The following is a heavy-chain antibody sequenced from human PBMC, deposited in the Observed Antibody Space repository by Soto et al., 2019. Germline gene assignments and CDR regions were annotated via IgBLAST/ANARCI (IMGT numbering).Heavy chain of an antibody. CDR3: ARDEYYYDSSGYSNWFDP. J-gene: IGHJ5*02. CDR2: ISAYNGNT. D-gene: IGHD3-22*01. CDR1: GYTFTSYG. Sequence: ASVKVSCKASGYTFTSYGISWVLQAPGQGLEWMGWISAYNGNTNYAQKLQGRVTMTTDTSTSTAYMELRSLRSDDTAVYYCARDEYYYDSSGYSNWFDPWGQGTLVTVSS. V-gene: IGHV1-18*04.